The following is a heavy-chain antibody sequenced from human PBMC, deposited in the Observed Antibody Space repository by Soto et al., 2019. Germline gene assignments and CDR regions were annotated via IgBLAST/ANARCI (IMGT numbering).Heavy chain of an antibody. CDR2: VSYSGST. CDR3: ARHGSDSGWFCFDL. D-gene: IGHD6-19*01. CDR1: GGAIGGYY. J-gene: IGHJ5*02. Sequence: SETLSLTCSLSGGAIGGYYWSWIRQPPGKALEWIGYVSYSGSTDYHPSLKSRVSISIDTSKNQFSLKMISVTAADTAVYYCARHGSDSGWFCFDLCGQGSLVTVS. V-gene: IGHV4-59*08.